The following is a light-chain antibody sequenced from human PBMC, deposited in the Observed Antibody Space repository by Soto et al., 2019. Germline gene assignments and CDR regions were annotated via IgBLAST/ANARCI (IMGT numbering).Light chain of an antibody. CDR1: EGVSSTY. CDR3: QQYRRSWT. J-gene: IGKJ1*01. CDR2: GAS. Sequence: EIALTQSRGTLSLSPGERATLSCRASEGVSSTYLAWYQQKPGQAPRLLIYGASSRATGIPDRFSGSGSGADFTLTISRLEPEDFAVYYCQQYRRSWTFGQGTKV. V-gene: IGKV3-20*01.